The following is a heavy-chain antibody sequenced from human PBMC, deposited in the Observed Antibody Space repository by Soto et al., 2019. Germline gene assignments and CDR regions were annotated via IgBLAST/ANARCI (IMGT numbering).Heavy chain of an antibody. CDR2: ISYGGSNK. J-gene: IGHJ6*02. CDR3: AKVVTKGHSQSLYGLDV. D-gene: IGHD6-13*01. CDR1: GFTFDIYD. V-gene: IGHV3-30*18. Sequence: QVQLVESGGGVVQPGRSLRLSCAASGFTFDIYDMHWVRQAPGKGLEWLALISYGGSNKFYADSVKGRFTISRDNSKNTLYLQMNSLRAEDTAVYCWAKVVTKGHSQSLYGLDVWGQGTTVTVSS.